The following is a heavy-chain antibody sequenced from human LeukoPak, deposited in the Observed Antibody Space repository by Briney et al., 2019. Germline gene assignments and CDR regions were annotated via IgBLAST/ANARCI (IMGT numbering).Heavy chain of an antibody. Sequence: SETLSLTCTVSGGSISSYYWSWIRQPPGKGLEWIGYIYYSGSTNYNPSLKSRVTISVDTSKNQFSLKLSSVTAADTAVYYCASKRTLIGTAFDIWGQGTMVTVSS. V-gene: IGHV4-59*01. CDR3: ASKRTLIGTAFDI. CDR1: GGSISSYY. D-gene: IGHD3-22*01. J-gene: IGHJ3*02. CDR2: IYYSGST.